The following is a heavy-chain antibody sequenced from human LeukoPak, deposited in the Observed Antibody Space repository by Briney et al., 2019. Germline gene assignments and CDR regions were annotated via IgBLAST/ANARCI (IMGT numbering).Heavy chain of an antibody. V-gene: IGHV1-2*02. CDR1: GYTFTSYD. CDR2: INPNSGGT. Sequence: ASVKVSCKASGYTFTSYDINWVRQATGQGLEWMGWINPNSGGTNYAQKFQGRVTMTRDTSISTAYMELSRLRSDDTAVYYCARVQELELGEVDYWGQGTLVTVSS. CDR3: ARVQELELGEVDY. D-gene: IGHD1-7*01. J-gene: IGHJ4*02.